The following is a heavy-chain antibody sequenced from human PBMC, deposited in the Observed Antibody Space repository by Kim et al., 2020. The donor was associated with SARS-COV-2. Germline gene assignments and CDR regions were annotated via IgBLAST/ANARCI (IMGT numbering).Heavy chain of an antibody. D-gene: IGHD2-15*01. J-gene: IGHJ6*02. CDR1: GGSISSYY. CDR2: IYYSGST. V-gene: IGHV4-59*13. Sequence: SETLSLTCTVSGGSISSYYWSWIRQPPGKGLEWIGYIYYSGSTNYNPSLKSRVTISVDTSKNQFSLKLSSVTAADTAVYYCARGLGYCSGGSCYPLGLYYYYGMDVWGQGTTVTVSS. CDR3: ARGLGYCSGGSCYPLGLYYYYGMDV.